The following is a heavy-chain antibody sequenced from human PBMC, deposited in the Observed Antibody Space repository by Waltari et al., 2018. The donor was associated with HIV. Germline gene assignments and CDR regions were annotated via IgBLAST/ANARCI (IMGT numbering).Heavy chain of an antibody. CDR3: ATGVRYYGP. D-gene: IGHD3-16*01. CDR2: ILSNGWRQ. CDR1: GFTFSTYS. V-gene: IGHV3-30*14. J-gene: IGHJ5*02. Sequence: QVQLVESGGGVVPPGRSLRLSCAASGFTFSTYSMHWVRQAPGKGREWVAVILSNGWRQYYADAVRGRFTISRVRSRTSVLLQMNGLFADDTAVYYCATGVRYYGPWGQGTRVTVSS.